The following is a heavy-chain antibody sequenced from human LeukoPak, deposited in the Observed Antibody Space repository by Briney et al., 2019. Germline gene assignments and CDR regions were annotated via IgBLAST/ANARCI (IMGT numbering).Heavy chain of an antibody. J-gene: IGHJ3*02. CDR2: IYYSGIT. Sequence: SETLSLTCIVSGGSISSYYWSWIRQPPGKGLEWIGYIYYSGITNYNSSLKSRVTMSVDTSKNQFSLKLSSVTAADTAVYYCARAPWAYGNYVHAFDIWGQGTMVTVSS. D-gene: IGHD4-11*01. V-gene: IGHV4-59*01. CDR1: GGSISSYY. CDR3: ARAPWAYGNYVHAFDI.